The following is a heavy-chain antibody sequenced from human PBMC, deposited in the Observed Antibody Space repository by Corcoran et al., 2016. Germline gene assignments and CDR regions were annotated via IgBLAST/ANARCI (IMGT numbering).Heavy chain of an antibody. D-gene: IGHD1-26*01. CDR3: TRDGNGVDV. J-gene: IGHJ6*01. Sequence: EVQLVESGGDLVQPGGSLRLSCAASGFTFSSYTMDWVREAPGKELESGSYISTTGSKYYADSVKGRFTIARDNAKNSLYLEMDSLRAEDTAVYYCTRDGNGVDVWGQGTTVTVSS. CDR1: GFTFSSYT. CDR2: ISTTGSK. V-gene: IGHV3-48*03.